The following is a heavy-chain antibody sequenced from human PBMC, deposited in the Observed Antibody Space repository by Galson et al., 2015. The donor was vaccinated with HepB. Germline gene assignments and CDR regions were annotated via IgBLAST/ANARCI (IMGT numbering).Heavy chain of an antibody. V-gene: IGHV3-74*01. D-gene: IGHD3-16*01. J-gene: IGHJ5*02. CDR2: INSDGSST. CDR3: ARGHRGPWGSNWFDP. Sequence: SLRLSCAASGLTLSSYWMHWVRQAPGMGLVWVSRINSDGSSTSYADSVKGRFTISRENAKNTRYLQMDSLRAEDTAVYYCARGHRGPWGSNWFDPWGQGTLFTVPS. CDR1: GLTLSSYW.